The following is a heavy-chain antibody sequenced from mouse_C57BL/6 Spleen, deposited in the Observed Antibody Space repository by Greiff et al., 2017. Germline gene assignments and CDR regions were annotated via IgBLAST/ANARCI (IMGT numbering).Heavy chain of an antibody. Sequence: QVQLQQPGTELVKPGASVKLSCKASGYTFTSYWMHWVQQRPGQGLEWIGNLNPSYGGSNYHEKFKSKDTLTVDKSSSTAYMQLSSLTSEDSAVYYCARETVGYYVALAYWGQGTLVTVSA. CDR3: ARETVGYYVALAY. V-gene: IGHV1-53*01. CDR2: LNPSYGGS. CDR1: GYTFTSYW. D-gene: IGHD2-3*01. J-gene: IGHJ3*01.